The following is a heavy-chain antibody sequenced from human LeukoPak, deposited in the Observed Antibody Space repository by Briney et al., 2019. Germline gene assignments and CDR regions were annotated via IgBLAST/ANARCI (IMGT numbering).Heavy chain of an antibody. CDR3: VSEERAVKDS. CDR2: LQYDENEI. J-gene: IGHJ4*02. Sequence: PGGSLRLSCAASGLVFSRRGMHWIRQAPGKGLEWVAFLQYDENEIYYAESVKGRFTIFRDNSKNTLYLQMSSLRSDDTAVYYCVSEERAVKDSWGQGTLVSVSS. CDR1: GLVFSRRG. D-gene: IGHD3-10*01. V-gene: IGHV3-30*02.